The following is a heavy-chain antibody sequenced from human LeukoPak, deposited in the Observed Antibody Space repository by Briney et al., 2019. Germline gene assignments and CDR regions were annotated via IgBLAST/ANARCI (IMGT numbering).Heavy chain of an antibody. Sequence: SETLSLTCTVSGVSISSYYWSWIRQPAGKGLEWIGRLYTSGSTNYNPSLKSRVTMSVDTSKNQFSLKMTSVTAADTAVSYCAGSVYSNYGAPYFDYWGQGTLVTVSS. CDR2: LYTSGST. D-gene: IGHD4-11*01. CDR3: AGSVYSNYGAPYFDY. V-gene: IGHV4-4*07. CDR1: GVSISSYY. J-gene: IGHJ4*02.